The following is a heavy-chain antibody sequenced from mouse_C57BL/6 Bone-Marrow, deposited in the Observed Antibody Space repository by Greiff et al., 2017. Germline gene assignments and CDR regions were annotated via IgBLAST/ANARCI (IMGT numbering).Heavy chain of an antibody. CDR3: ARKETAQATTDY. CDR2: IDPSDSYT. CDR1: GYTFTSYW. Sequence: VQLQQPGAELVMPGASVKLSCKASGYTFTSYWMHWVKQRPGQGLEWIGEIDPSDSYTNYNQKFKGKSTLTVDKSSSTAYMQRSSLTSEDSAVYYCARKETAQATTDYWGQGTTLTVSS. V-gene: IGHV1-69*01. D-gene: IGHD3-2*02. J-gene: IGHJ2*01.